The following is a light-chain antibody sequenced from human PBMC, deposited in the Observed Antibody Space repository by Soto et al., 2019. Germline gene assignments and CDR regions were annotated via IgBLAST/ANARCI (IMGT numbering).Light chain of an antibody. Sequence: QSALTQPASVSGSPGQSITISCTGTSSDVGGYNYVSWYQQHPGKAPKLMIYDVSNRPSGVSNRFSGSKSGNTASLTISGLQAEDEADYYCSSYTSSSTPGVFGPGTNLTVL. CDR2: DVS. CDR1: SSDVGGYNY. J-gene: IGLJ1*01. V-gene: IGLV2-14*01. CDR3: SSYTSSSTPGV.